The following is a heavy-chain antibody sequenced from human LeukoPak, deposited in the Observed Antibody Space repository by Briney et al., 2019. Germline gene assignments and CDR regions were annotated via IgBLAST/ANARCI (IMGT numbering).Heavy chain of an antibody. V-gene: IGHV4-34*01. CDR2: IYHSGST. CDR3: ARKSPIFDY. CDR1: GGSFSGYY. J-gene: IGHJ4*02. Sequence: SETLSLTCAVYGGSFSGYYWSWIRQPPGKGLEWIGEIYHSGSTNYNPSLKSRVTISVDKSKNQFSLKLSSVTAADTAVYYCARKSPIFDYWGQGTLVTVSS.